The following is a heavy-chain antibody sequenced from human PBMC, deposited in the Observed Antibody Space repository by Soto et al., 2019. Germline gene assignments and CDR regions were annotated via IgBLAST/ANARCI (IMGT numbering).Heavy chain of an antibody. J-gene: IGHJ6*02. V-gene: IGHV3-30-3*01. Sequence: QVQLVESGGGVVQPGRSLRLSCAASGFSFSSYALYWVRQAPGKGLEWVALISYNGIDEYYADSVKGRFTISRDSSTNTLSLQMNSLRGEDTAVYYYARAPPRGIAAPGTWGSGMDVWGQGTTVTVSS. CDR3: ARAPPRGIAAPGTWGSGMDV. CDR2: ISYNGIDE. CDR1: GFSFSSYA. D-gene: IGHD6-13*01.